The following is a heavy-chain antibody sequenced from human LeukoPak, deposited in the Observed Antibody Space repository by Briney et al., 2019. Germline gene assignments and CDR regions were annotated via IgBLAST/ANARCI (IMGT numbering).Heavy chain of an antibody. CDR2: IFYDGTT. D-gene: IGHD3-10*01. V-gene: IGHV4-39*01. J-gene: IGHJ2*01. Sequence: SETLSLTCTVSGGSISNSKYYWGWIRQPPGKELEWIGNIFYDGTTYYNPSLKSRVTIAVDTSKNQFSLKLSSVTAADTAVYYCARSYGSGTQSWNFDLWGRGTLVTVSS. CDR3: ARSYGSGTQSWNFDL. CDR1: GGSISNSKYY.